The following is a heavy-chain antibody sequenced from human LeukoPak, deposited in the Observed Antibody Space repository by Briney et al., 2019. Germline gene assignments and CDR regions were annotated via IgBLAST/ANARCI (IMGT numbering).Heavy chain of an antibody. J-gene: IGHJ3*02. D-gene: IGHD6-13*01. CDR1: GFTFSSYD. CDR2: IGTAGDT. CDR3: ARAGAPAAGAWAFDI. V-gene: IGHV3-13*01. Sequence: GGSLRLSCAASGFTFSSYDMHWVRQATGKGLEWVSAIGTAGDTYYPGSVKGRFTISRENAKNSLYLQMNSLRAGDTAVYYCARAGAPAAGAWAFDIWGQGTMVTVSS.